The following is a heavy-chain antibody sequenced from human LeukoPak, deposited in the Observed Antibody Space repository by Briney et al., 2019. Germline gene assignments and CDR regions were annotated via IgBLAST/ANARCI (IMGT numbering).Heavy chain of an antibody. CDR3: VKGFHFDW. CDR2: ISGSGGST. Sequence: PGGSLRLSCVPSGFSFSNYAMSWVRQAPGKGLEWVSSISGSGGSTHYVDSVKGQFTISRDKTKNTLYLQMNSLRAEDTAVYYCVKGFHFDWWGQGTLVIVSS. V-gene: IGHV3-23*01. J-gene: IGHJ4*02. CDR1: GFSFSNYA.